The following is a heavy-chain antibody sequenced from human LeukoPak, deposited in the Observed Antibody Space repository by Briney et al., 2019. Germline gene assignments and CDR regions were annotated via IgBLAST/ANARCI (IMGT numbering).Heavy chain of an antibody. J-gene: IGHJ4*02. CDR2: INSDGSST. V-gene: IGHV3-74*01. CDR1: GFAFSSYW. CDR3: AKDTAISGSHRTLGFDY. D-gene: IGHD2-21*02. Sequence: GGSLRLSCAASGFAFSSYWMHWVRQAPGKGLVWVSRINSDGSSTTYADSVQDRFTISRDNAKNTLYLQMNSLRADDTAVYYCAKDTAISGSHRTLGFDYWGQGTLVIVSS.